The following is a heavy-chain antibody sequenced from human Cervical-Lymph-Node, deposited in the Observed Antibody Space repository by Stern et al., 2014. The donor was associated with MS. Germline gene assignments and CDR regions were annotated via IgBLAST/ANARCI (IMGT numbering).Heavy chain of an antibody. V-gene: IGHV3-53*01. D-gene: IGHD1-1*01. J-gene: IGHJ4*02. Sequence: EVQLVESGGXXXXXXXXLRLSCTXSGFTVXRDXXXXVRQAPGKGLEXVSLITNVGSTFYTDSVKGRFTISRDDSKNTVYLHMTSLRAEDTAMYYCARDTSSPERSDWWGQGTLVTVSS. CDR2: ITNVGST. CDR3: ARDTSSPERSDW. CDR1: GFTVXRDX.